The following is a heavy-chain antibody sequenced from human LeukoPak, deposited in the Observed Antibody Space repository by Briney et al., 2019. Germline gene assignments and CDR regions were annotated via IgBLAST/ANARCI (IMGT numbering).Heavy chain of an antibody. J-gene: IGHJ6*02. CDR2: IYTSGST. Sequence: PSETLSLTCAVYGGSFSGYYWSWIRQPAGKGLEWIGRIYTSGSTNYNPSLKSRVTMSVDTSKNQFSLKLSSVTAADTAVYYCARASPCGGSCYYYGMDVWGQGTTVTVSS. V-gene: IGHV4-59*10. CDR3: ARASPCGGSCYYYGMDV. CDR1: GGSFSGYY. D-gene: IGHD2-15*01.